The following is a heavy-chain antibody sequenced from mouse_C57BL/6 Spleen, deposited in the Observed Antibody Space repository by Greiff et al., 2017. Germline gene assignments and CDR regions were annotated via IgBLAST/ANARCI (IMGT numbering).Heavy chain of an antibody. CDR3: ARWWGYYDDY. Sequence: QVQLQQSGAELVKPGASVKISCTASGYAFSSYWMNWVKQRPGKGLEWLGQIYPGDGDTNYNGKFKGKATLTADTSSNTAYMRISSLTSEDSAVYFSARWWGYYDDYWGQGTTLTVSS. J-gene: IGHJ2*01. V-gene: IGHV1-80*01. CDR2: IYPGDGDT. D-gene: IGHD1-1*02. CDR1: GYAFSSYW.